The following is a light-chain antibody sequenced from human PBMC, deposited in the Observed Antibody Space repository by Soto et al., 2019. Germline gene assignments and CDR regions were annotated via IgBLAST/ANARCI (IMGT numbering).Light chain of an antibody. V-gene: IGLV2-14*01. J-gene: IGLJ3*02. CDR1: SSDVGGYNY. CDR2: EVS. CDR3: SSYTSSNTWV. Sequence: QSALTQPASVSGSPGQSITISCTGTSSDVGGYNYVSRYQQHPGKAPKVMIYEVSNRPSGVSNRFSGSKSGNTASLTISGLQAEDEADYYCSSYTSSNTWVFGGGTKLTVL.